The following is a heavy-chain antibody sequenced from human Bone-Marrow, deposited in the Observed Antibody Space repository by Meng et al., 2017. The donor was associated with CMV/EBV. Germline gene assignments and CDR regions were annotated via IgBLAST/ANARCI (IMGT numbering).Heavy chain of an antibody. CDR3: ARGNAPYGDYLLCGMDV. D-gene: IGHD4-17*01. J-gene: IGHJ6*02. Sequence: ASVKVSCKASGYTFTSYGISWVRQAPGQGLEWMGWISAYNGNTNYAQKLQGRVTMTTDTSTSTAYMELRSLRSDDTAVYYCARGNAPYGDYLLCGMDVWGQGTTVTVSS. CDR2: ISAYNGNT. V-gene: IGHV1-18*01. CDR1: GYTFTSYG.